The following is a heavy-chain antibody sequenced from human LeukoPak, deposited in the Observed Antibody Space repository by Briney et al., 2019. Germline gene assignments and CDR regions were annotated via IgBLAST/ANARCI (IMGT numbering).Heavy chain of an antibody. D-gene: IGHD6-6*01. CDR1: GGSISSGSYY. V-gene: IGHV4-61*02. CDR2: IYTSGST. CDR3: ASSRGADRQHNCFDH. J-gene: IGHJ5*02. Sequence: SQTLSLTCTVSGGSISSGSYYWGWIRQPAGKGLEWIGRIYTSGSTNYNPSLKSRVTISVDTSKNQFSLKLSSVTAADTAVYYCASSRGADRQHNCFDHWGQGTLVTVSS.